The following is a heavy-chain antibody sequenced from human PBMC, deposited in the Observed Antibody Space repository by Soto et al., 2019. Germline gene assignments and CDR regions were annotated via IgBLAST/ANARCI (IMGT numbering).Heavy chain of an antibody. Sequence: GGSLRLSCAASGFTFSSYGMSWVRQAPGKGLEWVSGTSGSGDSTYYADSVKGRFTISRDNSKNTLYLQMNSLRAEDTAVYYCAKDTLRLRPYYFDYWGQGTLVTVSS. CDR2: TSGSGDST. V-gene: IGHV3-23*01. CDR3: AKDTLRLRPYYFDY. CDR1: GFTFSSYG. D-gene: IGHD3-16*01. J-gene: IGHJ4*02.